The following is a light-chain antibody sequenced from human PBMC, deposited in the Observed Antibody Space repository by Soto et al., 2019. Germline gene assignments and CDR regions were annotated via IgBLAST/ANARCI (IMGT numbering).Light chain of an antibody. V-gene: IGKV3-20*01. CDR3: QQYGGSAWT. J-gene: IGKJ1*01. CDR1: QSVNSNY. CDR2: GAS. Sequence: EMVLTQSPGTLSLSPGERATLSCRASQSVNSNYLVWYQQKPGQAPRVRIYGASSRATGIPDRFSGSGSGTDFTITISRLEPEDFAVYNFQQYGGSAWTFGQGTEVEIK.